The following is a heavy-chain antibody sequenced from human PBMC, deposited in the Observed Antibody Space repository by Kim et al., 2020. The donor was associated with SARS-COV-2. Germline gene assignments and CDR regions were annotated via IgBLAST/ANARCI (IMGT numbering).Heavy chain of an antibody. CDR2: INAGNGNT. J-gene: IGHJ4*02. Sequence: ASVKVSCKASGYTFTSYAMHWVRQAPGQRLEWMGWINAGNGNTKYSQKFQGRVTITRDTSASTAYMELSSLRSEDTAVYYCARDRKELPSFFDYWGQGTLVTVSS. CDR3: ARDRKELPSFFDY. CDR1: GYTFTSYA. V-gene: IGHV1-3*01. D-gene: IGHD1-26*01.